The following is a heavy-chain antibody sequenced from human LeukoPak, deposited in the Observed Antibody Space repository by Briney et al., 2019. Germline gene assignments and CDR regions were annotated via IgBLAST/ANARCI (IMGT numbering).Heavy chain of an antibody. Sequence: PGGSLRLSCAASGFTFSSYAMSWVRQAPGEGLEWVAVISYDGGNKYYADSVKGRFTLSRDNSRNTLYLQINSLTAEDTAVYYCARADSPLRAGTAFDYWGQGTLVTVSS. V-gene: IGHV3-30*04. CDR1: GFTFSSYA. D-gene: IGHD1-1*01. J-gene: IGHJ4*02. CDR3: ARADSPLRAGTAFDY. CDR2: ISYDGGNK.